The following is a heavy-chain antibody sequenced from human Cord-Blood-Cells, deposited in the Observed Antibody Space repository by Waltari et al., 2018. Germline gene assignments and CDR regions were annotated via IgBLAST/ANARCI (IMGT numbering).Heavy chain of an antibody. J-gene: IGHJ4*02. V-gene: IGHV1-2*02. D-gene: IGHD3-10*01. CDR2: INPNSGGT. CDR3: ARDQVYYGSGSYYDY. Sequence: QVQLVPSGAEVKKPGASVKVSCKASGYTFTGYHMHRVRKAPGKGLEWVGWINPNSGGTNYAQKFQGRVTMTRDTSISTAYMELSRLRSDDTAVYYCARDQVYYGSGSYYDYWGQGTLVTVSS. CDR1: GYTFTGYH.